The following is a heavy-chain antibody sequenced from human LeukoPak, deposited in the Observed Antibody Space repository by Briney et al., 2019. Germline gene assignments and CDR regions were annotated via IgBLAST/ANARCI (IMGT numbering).Heavy chain of an antibody. D-gene: IGHD1-26*01. J-gene: IGHJ4*02. CDR1: GFTFSSYG. V-gene: IGHV3-30*02. CDR2: IRYDGSNK. Sequence: GGSLRLSCAASGFTFSSYGMHWVRQAPGKGLEWVAFIRYDGSNKYYADFVKGRFSIFRDNSKNTLDLQMNSLRLEDTAVYYCAREVGSFDYWGQGTLVTVSS. CDR3: AREVGSFDY.